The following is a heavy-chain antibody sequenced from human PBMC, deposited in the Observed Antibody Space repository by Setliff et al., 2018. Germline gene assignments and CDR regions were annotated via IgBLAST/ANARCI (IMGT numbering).Heavy chain of an antibody. CDR3: AREWDYYGSGSYYTSFDI. V-gene: IGHV4-31*03. CDR1: GGSISSGGYY. Sequence: SETLSLTCTVSGGSISSGGYYWSWIRQHPGKGLEWIGYIYYSGSTYYNPSLKSRVTISVDTSKNQFSLKLSSVAAADTAVYYCAREWDYYGSGSYYTSFDIWGQGTMVTV. J-gene: IGHJ3*02. D-gene: IGHD3-10*01. CDR2: IYYSGST.